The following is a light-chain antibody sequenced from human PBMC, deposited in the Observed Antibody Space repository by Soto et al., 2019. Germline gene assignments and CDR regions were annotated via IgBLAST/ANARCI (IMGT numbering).Light chain of an antibody. Sequence: QSALTQPRSVSGSPGQSVTISCTGTSSDVGGYNYVSWYQQHPGKAPKLMIYDVSKRPSGVPDRFSGSKSGNTASLTISGLQAEYEADYYCCSYAGSYTGVFGGGTKVTVL. V-gene: IGLV2-11*01. CDR2: DVS. J-gene: IGLJ3*02. CDR3: CSYAGSYTGV. CDR1: SSDVGGYNY.